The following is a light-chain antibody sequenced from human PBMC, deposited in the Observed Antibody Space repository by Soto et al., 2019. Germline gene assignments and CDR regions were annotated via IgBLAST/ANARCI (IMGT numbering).Light chain of an antibody. CDR3: QQYGSSPPYT. V-gene: IGKV3-20*01. CDR1: QSVSSSY. CDR2: CAS. J-gene: IGKJ2*01. Sequence: EIVLTQSPGTLSLSPGERATLSCRASQSVSSSYLAWYQQKPGQAPRLRIYCASSRATGIPDRFSGSGSGTDFTLTISRLEPEDFAVYYCQQYGSSPPYTFGQGTKLEIK.